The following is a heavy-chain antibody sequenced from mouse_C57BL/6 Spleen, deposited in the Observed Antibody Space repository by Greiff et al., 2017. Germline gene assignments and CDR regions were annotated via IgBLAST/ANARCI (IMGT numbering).Heavy chain of an antibody. J-gene: IGHJ2*01. Sequence: EVQRVESGGGLVKPGGSLKLSCAASGFTFSSYTMSWVRQTPEKRLEWVATISGGGGNTYYPDSVKGRFTISRDNAKNTLYLQMSSLRSEDTALYYCARRPPEDYFDYWGQGTTLTVSS. CDR1: GFTFSSYT. V-gene: IGHV5-9*01. CDR3: ARRPPEDYFDY. CDR2: ISGGGGNT.